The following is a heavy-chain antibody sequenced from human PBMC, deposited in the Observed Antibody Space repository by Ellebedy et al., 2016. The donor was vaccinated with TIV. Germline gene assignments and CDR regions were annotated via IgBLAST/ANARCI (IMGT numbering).Heavy chain of an antibody. CDR3: ARRGPGSSGYYIDY. V-gene: IGHV4-30-2*01. Sequence: SETLSLXXAVSGGSISSGGYSWSWIRQPPGKGLEWIGYIYHSGSTYYNPSLKSRVTISVDRSKNQFSLKLSSVTAADTAVYYCARRGPGSSGYYIDYWGQGTLVTVSS. D-gene: IGHD3-22*01. CDR1: GGSISSGGYS. J-gene: IGHJ4*02. CDR2: IYHSGST.